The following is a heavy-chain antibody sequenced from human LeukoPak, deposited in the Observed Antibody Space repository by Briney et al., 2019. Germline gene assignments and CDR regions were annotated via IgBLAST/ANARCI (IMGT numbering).Heavy chain of an antibody. V-gene: IGHV1-8*01. Sequence: ASVKVSCTASGYTFTSYDINWVRQATGQGLEWMGWMNPSSGNTGYAQKFQGRVTMTRDTSISTAYMELSRLRSDDTAVYYCTRVLRGYCSGGSCPRNNWFDPWGQGTLVTVSS. D-gene: IGHD2-15*01. CDR2: MNPSSGNT. J-gene: IGHJ5*02. CDR3: TRVLRGYCSGGSCPRNNWFDP. CDR1: GYTFTSYD.